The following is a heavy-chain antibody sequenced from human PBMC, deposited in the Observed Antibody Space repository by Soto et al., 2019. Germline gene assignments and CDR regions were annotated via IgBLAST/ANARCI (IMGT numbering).Heavy chain of an antibody. CDR2: MYSSGSV. CDR3: AREWSAFDY. Sequence: QVQLQESGPGLMKPSETLSLTCTVSGGSITPFKWSWIRQSPGKGLEWIGYMYSSGSVNYNPSLKSRVTISMDTSKNQYSLKLISATAADTAVYYCAREWSAFDYWGQGILVTVSS. CDR1: GGSITPFK. V-gene: IGHV4-59*01. J-gene: IGHJ4*02. D-gene: IGHD2-15*01.